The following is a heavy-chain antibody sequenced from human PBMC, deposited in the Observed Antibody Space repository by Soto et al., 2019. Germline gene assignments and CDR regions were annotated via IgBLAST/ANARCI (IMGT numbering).Heavy chain of an antibody. CDR2: IKSKTDGGTT. Sequence: GGSLRLSCAASGFTFSNAWMSWVRQAPGKGLEWVGRIKSKTDGGTTDYAAPVKGRFTISRDDSKNTLHLQMNSLKTEDTAVYYCTTQFKSSSLNGDAFDIWGQGTLVTVSS. V-gene: IGHV3-15*01. D-gene: IGHD2-15*01. CDR1: GFTFSNAW. CDR3: TTQFKSSSLNGDAFDI. J-gene: IGHJ3*02.